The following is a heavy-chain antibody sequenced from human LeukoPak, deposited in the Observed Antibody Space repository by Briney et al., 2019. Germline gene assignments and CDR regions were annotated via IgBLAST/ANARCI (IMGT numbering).Heavy chain of an antibody. D-gene: IGHD5-24*01. CDR3: ARKSRDGYNYHFDY. V-gene: IGHV3-23*01. Sequence: GGSLRLSCAASGFTFSSYAMSWVRQAPGKGLEWVSAISGSGGSTYYADSVKGRFTISRDNAKNSLYLQMNSLRAEDTAVYYCARKSRDGYNYHFDYWGQGTLVTVSS. J-gene: IGHJ4*02. CDR1: GFTFSSYA. CDR2: ISGSGGST.